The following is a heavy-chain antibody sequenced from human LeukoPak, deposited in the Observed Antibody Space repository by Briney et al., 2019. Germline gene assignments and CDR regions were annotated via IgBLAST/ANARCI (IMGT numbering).Heavy chain of an antibody. CDR2: IYYSGST. J-gene: IGHJ4*02. CDR3: ARGPQLNY. V-gene: IGHV4-59*01. CDR1: GGSISSYY. Sequence: PLETLSLTCTVSGGSISSYYWSWIRQPPGKGLEWIGYIYYSGSTNYNPSLKSRVTISVDTSKNQFSLKLSSVTAADTAVYYCARGPQLNYWGQGTLVTVSS. D-gene: IGHD5-18*01.